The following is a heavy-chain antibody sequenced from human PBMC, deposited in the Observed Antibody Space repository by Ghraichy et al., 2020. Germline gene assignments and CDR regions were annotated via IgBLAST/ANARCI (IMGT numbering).Heavy chain of an antibody. D-gene: IGHD5-18*01. CDR1: GGSISSYY. V-gene: IGHV4-59*01. J-gene: IGHJ6*02. CDR2: IYYSGST. CDR3: ARDQGEGIQLDYGMDV. Sequence: SETLSLTCTVSGGSISSYYWSWIRQPPGKGLEWIGYIYYSGSTNYNPSLKSRVTISVDTSKNQFSLKLSSVTAADTAVYYCARDQGEGIQLDYGMDVWGQGTTVTVSS.